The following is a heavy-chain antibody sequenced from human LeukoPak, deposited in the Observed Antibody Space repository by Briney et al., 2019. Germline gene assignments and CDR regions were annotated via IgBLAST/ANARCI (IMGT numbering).Heavy chain of an antibody. CDR2: IIPIFGTP. Sequence: SVRVSCKASGYTFTGYYIHWVRQAPGQGLEWMGGIIPIFGTPNYAQKFQGRVTITADKSTSAAYMELSSLRSEDTAVYYCARSPYGYCTNGVCYTRLGDWGQGTLVTVSS. J-gene: IGHJ4*02. CDR3: ARSPYGYCTNGVCYTRLGD. CDR1: GYTFTGYY. D-gene: IGHD2-8*01. V-gene: IGHV1-69*06.